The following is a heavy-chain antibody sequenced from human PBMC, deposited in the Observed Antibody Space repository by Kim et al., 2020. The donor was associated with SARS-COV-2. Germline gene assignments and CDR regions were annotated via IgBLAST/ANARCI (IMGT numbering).Heavy chain of an antibody. D-gene: IGHD3-22*01. J-gene: IGHJ4*02. CDR3: ARLYYYDSSGYWDWNDY. V-gene: IGHV4-39*01. CDR2: IYYSGST. Sequence: SETLSLTCTVSGGSISSSSYYWGWIRQPPGKGLEWIGSIYYSGSTYYNPSLKSRVTISVDTSKNQFSLKLSSVTAADTAVYYCARLYYYDSSGYWDWNDYWGQGTLVTVSS. CDR1: GGSISSSSYY.